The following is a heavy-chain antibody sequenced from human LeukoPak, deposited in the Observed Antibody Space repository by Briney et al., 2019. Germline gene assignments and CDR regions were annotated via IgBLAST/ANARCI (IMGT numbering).Heavy chain of an antibody. CDR3: ARERELLNDY. CDR2: INHSGST. J-gene: IGHJ4*02. D-gene: IGHD1-26*01. CDR1: GGSFSGYY. Sequence: SETLSLTCAVYGGSFSGYYWSWIRQPPGKGLEWIGEINHSGSTNYNPSLKSRVTISVDTSKNQFSLKLSSVTAADTAVYYCARERELLNDYWGQGTLVTVSS. V-gene: IGHV4-34*01.